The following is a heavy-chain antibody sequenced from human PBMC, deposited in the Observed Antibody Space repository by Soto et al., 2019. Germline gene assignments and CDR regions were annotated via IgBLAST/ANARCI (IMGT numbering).Heavy chain of an antibody. V-gene: IGHV3-23*01. CDR1: GFNFSSFA. CDR3: AKEGTAEWIHYYYPTDV. J-gene: IGHJ6*02. D-gene: IGHD5-18*01. CDR2: ISGSGGSR. Sequence: EVQLLESGGGLVQPGGSLRLSCAGSGFNFSSFAMTWVRQAPGKGLEWVSTISGSGGSRFYAASVKGRFTLTRDKAKDTVYLQMNRLRVEDTAFYYCAKEGTAEWIHYYYPTDVWGRGTPVTVSS.